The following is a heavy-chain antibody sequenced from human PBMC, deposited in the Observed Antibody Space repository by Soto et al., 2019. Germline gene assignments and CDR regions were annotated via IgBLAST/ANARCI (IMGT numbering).Heavy chain of an antibody. CDR2: IWYDGSNK. Sequence: PGGSLRLSCAASGFTFSSYGMHWVRQAPGKGLEWVAVIWYDGSNKYYADSVKGRFTISRDNSKNTLYLQMNSLRAEDTAVYYCARDHYGSGSYYNRDYLFDYWGQGTLVTVSS. V-gene: IGHV3-33*01. J-gene: IGHJ4*02. CDR3: ARDHYGSGSYYNRDYLFDY. D-gene: IGHD3-10*01. CDR1: GFTFSSYG.